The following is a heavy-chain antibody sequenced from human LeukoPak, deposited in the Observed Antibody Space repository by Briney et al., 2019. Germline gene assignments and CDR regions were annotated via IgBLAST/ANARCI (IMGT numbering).Heavy chain of an antibody. J-gene: IGHJ6*03. CDR1: GFTFSDYY. Sequence: GGSLRLSCAASGFTFSDYYMSWIRQAPGKGLEWVSYISSSGSTIYYADSVKGRFTISRDNAKNSLHLQMNSLRAEDTAVYYCARAVGSGSFQTYYYYMDVWGKGTTVTISS. D-gene: IGHD3-10*01. CDR2: ISSSGSTI. V-gene: IGHV3-11*01. CDR3: ARAVGSGSFQTYYYYMDV.